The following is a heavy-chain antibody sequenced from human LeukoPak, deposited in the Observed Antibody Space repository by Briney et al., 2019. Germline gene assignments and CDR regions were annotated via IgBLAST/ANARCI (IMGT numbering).Heavy chain of an antibody. V-gene: IGHV4-34*01. Sequence: SETLSLTCAVYGGSFSGYYWSWIRQPPGKGLEWIGEINHSGSTNYNPSLKSRVTISVDTSKNQFSLKLSSVTAADTAVYYCARDGVVVVAATYFDYWGQGTLVTVSS. CDR3: ARDGVVVVAATYFDY. CDR1: GGSFSGYY. D-gene: IGHD2-15*01. CDR2: INHSGST. J-gene: IGHJ4*02.